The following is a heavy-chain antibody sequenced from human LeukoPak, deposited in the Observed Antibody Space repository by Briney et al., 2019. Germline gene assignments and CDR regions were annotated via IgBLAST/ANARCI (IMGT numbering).Heavy chain of an antibody. J-gene: IGHJ3*02. D-gene: IGHD1-26*01. CDR1: GFTVSSNY. Sequence: GGSLRLSCAASGFTVSSNYMSWLRQAPGKGLEWVSVIYSGGSTYYADSVKGRFTISRDNSKNTLYLQMNSLRAEDTAVYYCARESSGSYYRGAFDIWGQGTMVTVSS. V-gene: IGHV3-66*01. CDR2: IYSGGST. CDR3: ARESSGSYYRGAFDI.